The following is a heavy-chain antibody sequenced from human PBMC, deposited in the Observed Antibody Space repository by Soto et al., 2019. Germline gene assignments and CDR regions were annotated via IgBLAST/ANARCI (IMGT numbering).Heavy chain of an antibody. CDR3: ARVVGPELHDYYGMDV. CDR2: IGTAGDT. Sequence: GGSLRLSCAASGFTFSSYDMHWVRQATGKGLEWVSAIGTAGDTYYPGSVKGRFTISRENAKNSLYLQMNSLRAEDTAVYYCARVVGPELHDYYGMDVWGQGTTVTVSS. J-gene: IGHJ6*02. D-gene: IGHD1-7*01. CDR1: GFTFSSYD. V-gene: IGHV3-13*01.